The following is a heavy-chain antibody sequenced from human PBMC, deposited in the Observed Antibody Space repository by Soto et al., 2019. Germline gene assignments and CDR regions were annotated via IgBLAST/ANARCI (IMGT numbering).Heavy chain of an antibody. V-gene: IGHV3-30*18. CDR1: GFTFSSYG. D-gene: IGHD3-3*01. CDR2: ISYDGSNK. CDR3: AKETMLRFLEWFERPYYYGMDV. Sequence: QVQLVESGGGVVQPGRSLRLSCAASGFTFSSYGMHWVRQAPGKGLEWVAVISYDGSNKYYADSVKGRFTISRDNSKNTLYLQMNSLRAEDTAVYYCAKETMLRFLEWFERPYYYGMDVWGQGTTVTV. J-gene: IGHJ6*02.